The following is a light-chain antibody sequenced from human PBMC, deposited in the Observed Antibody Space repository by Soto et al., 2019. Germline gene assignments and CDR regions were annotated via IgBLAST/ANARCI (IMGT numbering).Light chain of an antibody. CDR2: DVS. Sequence: QSVLTQPASVSGSPGQSITISCTGTSSEGGGYNYVSWYQQHPGKAPKLMIYDVSNRPSGVSNRFSGSKSGNTASLTISGLQAEDEADYYCSSYTSSSTYVFGTG. V-gene: IGLV2-14*01. CDR3: SSYTSSSTYV. CDR1: SSEGGGYNY. J-gene: IGLJ1*01.